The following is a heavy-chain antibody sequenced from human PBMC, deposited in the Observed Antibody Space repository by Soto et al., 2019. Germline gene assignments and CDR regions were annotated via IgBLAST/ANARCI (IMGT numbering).Heavy chain of an antibody. Sequence: SETLSLTCTVSGGSISSYYRSWIRQPPGKGLEWIGYIYYSGSTNYNPSLKSRVTISVDTSKNQFSLKLSSVTAADTAVYYCARANNCSGGSCYRTGDYYGMDVWGQGTTVTVSS. J-gene: IGHJ6*02. V-gene: IGHV4-59*01. CDR1: GGSISSYY. CDR3: ARANNCSGGSCYRTGDYYGMDV. CDR2: IYYSGST. D-gene: IGHD2-15*01.